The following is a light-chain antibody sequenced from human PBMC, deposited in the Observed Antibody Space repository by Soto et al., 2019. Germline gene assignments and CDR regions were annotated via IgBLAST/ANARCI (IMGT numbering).Light chain of an antibody. CDR1: QGIGNA. CDR3: QQLNDYPVT. CDR2: DAS. V-gene: IGKV1D-13*01. J-gene: IGKJ1*01. Sequence: AIQMTQSPSSLSASVGDRVTISCRASQGIGNALGWYQQKPGKPPKVLIYDASSLESGVPSRFSGSGSGTDFTLSISSLQPEDFATYYCQQLNDYPVTFGQGTKVDIK.